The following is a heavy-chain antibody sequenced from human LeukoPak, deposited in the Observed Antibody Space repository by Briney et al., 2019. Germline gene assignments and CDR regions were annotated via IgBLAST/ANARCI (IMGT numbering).Heavy chain of an antibody. V-gene: IGHV1-69*13. Sequence: ASVKVSCKASGGTFSNYALSWVRQAPGQGLEWMGGIIPMFGTANYAQKFQGRVTITADESTSTAYMELSSLRSEDTAVYYCARGNYYDSTGYFSPFDYWGQGTLVTVSS. CDR3: ARGNYYDSTGYFSPFDY. D-gene: IGHD3-22*01. CDR2: IIPMFGTA. CDR1: GGTFSNYA. J-gene: IGHJ4*02.